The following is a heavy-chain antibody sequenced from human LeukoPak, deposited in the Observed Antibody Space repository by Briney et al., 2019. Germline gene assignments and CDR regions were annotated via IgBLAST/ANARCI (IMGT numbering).Heavy chain of an antibody. Sequence: PGGSLRLSCAASGFTFSNSAMNWVRQAPGKGLEWVSSINNVGSHIYYADSVKGRFTISRDNSKNMLYLQMNSLRAEDTAVYYCAKDRKGSGWYKFGFVGYWGQGTLVTVSS. J-gene: IGHJ4*02. CDR3: AKDRKGSGWYKFGFVGY. CDR2: INNVGSHI. V-gene: IGHV3-23*03. D-gene: IGHD6-19*01. CDR1: GFTFSNSA.